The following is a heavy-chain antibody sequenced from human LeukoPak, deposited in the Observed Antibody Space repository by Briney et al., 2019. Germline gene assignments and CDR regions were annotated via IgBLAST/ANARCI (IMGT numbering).Heavy chain of an antibody. CDR2: ISYDGSNK. Sequence: PGRSLRLSCSASGFTFSTYGMHWVRQAPGKGLEWVAVISYDGSNKYYADSVKGRFTISRDNSKNTLYLQMNSLRAEDTAVYFCARVDTAMGSLDYWGQGILVTVSS. CDR3: ARVDTAMGSLDY. D-gene: IGHD5-18*01. CDR1: GFTFSTYG. J-gene: IGHJ4*02. V-gene: IGHV3-30*03.